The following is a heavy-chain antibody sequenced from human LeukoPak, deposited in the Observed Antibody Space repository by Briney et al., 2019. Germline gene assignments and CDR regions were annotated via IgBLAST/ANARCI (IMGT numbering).Heavy chain of an antibody. D-gene: IGHD2-2*01. CDR1: AFTFNTCA. J-gene: IGHJ4*02. CDR2: ISGSGTST. V-gene: IGHV3-23*01. Sequence: QSGGSLRLSCSASAFTFNTCAMAWVRQAPGKGLEWVSAISGSGTSTYYADSVMGRFTISRDNSKNTLYLRMNSLAAEDTAVYCCAKGPVVPSTTYFFDYWGQGTLVVVSS. CDR3: AKGPVVPSTTYFFDY.